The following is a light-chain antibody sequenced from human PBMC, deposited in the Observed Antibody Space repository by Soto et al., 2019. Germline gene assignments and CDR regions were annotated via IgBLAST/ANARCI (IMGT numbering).Light chain of an antibody. CDR1: SGHSSYA. V-gene: IGLV4-69*01. CDR3: QTWGTGTPGVV. Sequence: QLVLTQSPSASASLGASVKLTCTLSSGHSSYAIAWHQQQPEKGPRYLMKLNSDGSHSKGDGIPDRFSGSSSGAERYLTISSLQSEDEADYDCQTWGTGTPGVVFGGGTKVTVL. CDR2: LNSDGSH. J-gene: IGLJ2*01.